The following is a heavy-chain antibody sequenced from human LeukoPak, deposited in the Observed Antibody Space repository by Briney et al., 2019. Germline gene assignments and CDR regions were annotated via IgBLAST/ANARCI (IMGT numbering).Heavy chain of an antibody. J-gene: IGHJ6*03. Sequence: GGSLRLSCAASGFTFSRYAMHWVRQAPGKGLEYVSAISRHGGSTYYANSVKGRFTISRDNSKNTLYLQMGSLRAEDMAVYYCARDGDVDTAMGPPYYYYYMDVWGKGTTVTVSS. CDR2: ISRHGGST. CDR3: ARDGDVDTAMGPPYYYYYMDV. V-gene: IGHV3-64*01. CDR1: GFTFSRYA. D-gene: IGHD5-18*01.